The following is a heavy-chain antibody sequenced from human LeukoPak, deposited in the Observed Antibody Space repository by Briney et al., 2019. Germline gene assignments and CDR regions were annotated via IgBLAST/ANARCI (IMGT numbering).Heavy chain of an antibody. CDR2: MNPNSGNT. D-gene: IGHD6-19*01. Sequence: ASVKVSCKASGYTFTSYDINWVRQATGQGLEWMGWMNPNSGNTGYAQKFQGRVTMTRNTSISTAYMELSSLRSEDTAVYYCARGAWSGWAYYYYYMDVWGKGTTVTISS. J-gene: IGHJ6*03. CDR1: GYTFTSYD. V-gene: IGHV1-8*01. CDR3: ARGAWSGWAYYYYYMDV.